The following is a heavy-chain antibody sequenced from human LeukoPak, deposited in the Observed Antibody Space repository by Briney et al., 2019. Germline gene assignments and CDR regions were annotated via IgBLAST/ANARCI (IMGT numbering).Heavy chain of an antibody. D-gene: IGHD3-22*01. V-gene: IGHV3-23*01. Sequence: PGGSLRLSCAASGFTFSSYAMSWVRRAPGKGLEWVSAISGSGGSTYYADSVKGRFTISRDNSKNTLYLQMNSLRAEDTAVYYCAKQVAPYYYDSSGYYYDYWGQGTLVTVSS. CDR1: GFTFSSYA. CDR2: ISGSGGST. J-gene: IGHJ4*02. CDR3: AKQVAPYYYDSSGYYYDY.